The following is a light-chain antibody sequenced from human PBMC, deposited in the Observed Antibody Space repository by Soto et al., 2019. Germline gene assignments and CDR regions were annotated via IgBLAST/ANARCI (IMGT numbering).Light chain of an antibody. Sequence: DIQMTQSPSTLCGSVGDRVTLSCRDSQTISSWLAWYQQKPGKAPKILIYKASNLKSGVPSRFSGSGSGTEFTLTISSLQPDDFATYYCQHYNSYSYTFGQGTRLEIK. CDR1: QTISSW. CDR2: KAS. J-gene: IGKJ5*01. CDR3: QHYNSYSYT. V-gene: IGKV1-5*03.